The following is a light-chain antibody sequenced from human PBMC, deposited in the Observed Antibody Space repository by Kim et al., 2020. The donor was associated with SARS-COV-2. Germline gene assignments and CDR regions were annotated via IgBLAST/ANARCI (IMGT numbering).Light chain of an antibody. CDR1: SSNIGSNT. J-gene: IGLJ3*02. CDR3: AAWDGSLNGWV. Sequence: QSVLTQPPSASGTPGQRVIISCTGSSSNIGSNTVSWYQQLPGTAPKLLISTNNQRPSGVPDRFSGSKSGTSASLAISGLQSEDEADYYCAAWDGSLNGWVFGGGTKLTVL. CDR2: TNN. V-gene: IGLV1-44*01.